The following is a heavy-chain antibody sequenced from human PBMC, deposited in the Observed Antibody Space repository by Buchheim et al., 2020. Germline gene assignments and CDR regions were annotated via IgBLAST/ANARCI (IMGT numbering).Heavy chain of an antibody. Sequence: EVQLLESGGGLVQPGGSLRLSCAASGFTFSSNTMSWVRQAPGKGLEWVSAITASGGTTSYADSVKGRFTFSRANSKNTLYFQMDSVRAEDTAIYYCANGADCGGDCYSYFDYWGQGSL. CDR1: GFTFSSNT. CDR3: ANGADCGGDCYSYFDY. J-gene: IGHJ4*02. V-gene: IGHV3-23*01. D-gene: IGHD2-21*02. CDR2: ITASGGTT.